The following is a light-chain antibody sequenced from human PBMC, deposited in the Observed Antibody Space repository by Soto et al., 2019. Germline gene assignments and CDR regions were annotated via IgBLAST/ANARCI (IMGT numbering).Light chain of an antibody. J-gene: IGLJ3*02. CDR2: DTS. Sequence: QAVVTQEPSLTVSPGGTVTLTCGSSTGAVTSGHYPYWFQQKPGQAPRTLIYDTSNKHSWTPARFSGSFLGGKAALTLSGAQPEDEAEYYCLLSYSGARGGVFGGGTKLTVL. CDR1: TGAVTSGHY. V-gene: IGLV7-46*01. CDR3: LLSYSGARGGV.